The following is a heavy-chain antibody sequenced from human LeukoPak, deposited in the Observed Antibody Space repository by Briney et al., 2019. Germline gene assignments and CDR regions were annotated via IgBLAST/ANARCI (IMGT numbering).Heavy chain of an antibody. V-gene: IGHV1-8*01. CDR1: GYTFTSYD. CDR3: ARNYDIGTYYYMDV. J-gene: IGHJ6*03. D-gene: IGHD3-9*01. CDR2: MNPNSGNT. Sequence: ASVKVSCKASGYTFTSYDINWVRQATGHGLEWMGWMNPNSGNTGYAQKFQGRVTMTRNTSISTAYMELSSLRSEDTAVYYCARNYDIGTYYYMDVWGKGTTVTVSS.